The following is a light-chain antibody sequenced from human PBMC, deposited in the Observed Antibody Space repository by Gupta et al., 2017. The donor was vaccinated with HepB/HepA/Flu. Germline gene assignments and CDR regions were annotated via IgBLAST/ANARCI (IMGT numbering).Light chain of an antibody. CDR2: DAS. V-gene: IGKV3-11*01. J-gene: IGKJ4*01. CDR1: QSINYY. Sequence: EIVLTQSPATLSFSLGERATLSCRASQSINYYLAWYQLRPGQAPRLLLYDASNSATGIPARFSGSGSGTDFTLTISSLEAEDSAVYFCQQRYDWPKITFGGGTKVEIK. CDR3: QQRYDWPKIT.